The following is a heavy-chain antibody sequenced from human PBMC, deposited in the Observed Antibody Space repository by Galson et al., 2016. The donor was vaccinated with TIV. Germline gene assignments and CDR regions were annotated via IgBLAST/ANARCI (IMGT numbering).Heavy chain of an antibody. J-gene: IGHJ5*02. CDR3: ARGFTVIPAAMSGSSTWNNWFDP. CDR2: IIPIFGAA. D-gene: IGHD2-2*01. Sequence: SVKVSCKASGDTFSTYAISWVRQAPGQGLEWMGGIIPIFGAANYAQKFQGRVTITTDEPTSTAFLEVSSLTSKDTAVYYCARGFTVIPAAMSGSSTWNNWFDPWGQGTLVTVSS. CDR1: GDTFSTYA. V-gene: IGHV1-69*05.